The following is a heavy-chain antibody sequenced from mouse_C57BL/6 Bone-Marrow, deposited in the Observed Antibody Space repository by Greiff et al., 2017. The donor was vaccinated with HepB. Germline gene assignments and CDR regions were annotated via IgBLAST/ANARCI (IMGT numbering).Heavy chain of an antibody. CDR2: IYPGDGDT. D-gene: IGHD2-1*01. CDR3: ARGYYGNYVFYAMDY. CDR1: GYAFSSSW. V-gene: IGHV1-82*01. J-gene: IGHJ4*01. Sequence: QVQLHQSGPELVKPGASVKISCKASGYAFSSSWMNWVKQRPGKGLEWIGRIYPGDGDTNYNGKFKGKATLTADKSFSTAYMQLSSLTSEDSAVYFCARGYYGNYVFYAMDYWGQGTSVTVSS.